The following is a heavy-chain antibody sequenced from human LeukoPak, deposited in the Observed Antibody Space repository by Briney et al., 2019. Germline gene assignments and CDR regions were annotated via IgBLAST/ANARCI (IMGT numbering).Heavy chain of an antibody. CDR1: GYTFTGYY. V-gene: IGHV1-2*02. D-gene: IGHD1-7*01. J-gene: IGHJ4*02. Sequence: ASVSVSCRASGYTFTGYYMHWVRQAPGQGLEWMGWINPNSGGTNYAQKFQGRVTMTRDTSISTAYMELSRLRSDDTAVYYCARDGGITGTLFDYWGQGTLVTVSS. CDR3: ARDGGITGTLFDY. CDR2: INPNSGGT.